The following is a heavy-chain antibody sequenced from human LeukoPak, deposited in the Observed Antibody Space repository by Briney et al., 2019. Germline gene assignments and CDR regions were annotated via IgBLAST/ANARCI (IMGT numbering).Heavy chain of an antibody. Sequence: PGGSLRLSCAASGFTFSSYEMNWVRQAPGKGLEWVSYISSSGSIIYYADSVKGRFTISRDNAKNSLYLQMNSLRAEDTAVYYCARERRHMDYYDSSGSNFDYWGQGTLVTVSA. CDR1: GFTFSSYE. V-gene: IGHV3-48*03. J-gene: IGHJ4*02. D-gene: IGHD3-22*01. CDR3: ARERRHMDYYDSSGSNFDY. CDR2: ISSSGSII.